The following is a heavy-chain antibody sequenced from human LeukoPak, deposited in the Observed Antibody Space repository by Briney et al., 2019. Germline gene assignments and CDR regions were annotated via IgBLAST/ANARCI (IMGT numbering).Heavy chain of an antibody. CDR3: ARVRWFGDGWFDP. V-gene: IGHV4-39*07. J-gene: IGHJ5*02. CDR2: IYYSGST. D-gene: IGHD3-10*01. CDR1: GGSISSSSYY. Sequence: PSETLSLTCTVSGGSISSSSYYWGWIRQPPGKGLEWIGSIYYSGSTYYNPSLKSRVTISVDTSKNQFSLKLSSVTAADTAVYYCARVRWFGDGWFDPWGQGTLVTVSS.